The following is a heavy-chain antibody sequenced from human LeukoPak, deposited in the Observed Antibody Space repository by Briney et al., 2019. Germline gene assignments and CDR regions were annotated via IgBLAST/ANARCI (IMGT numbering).Heavy chain of an antibody. CDR2: ISAYNGHT. Sequence: ASVKVSCKASGYTFTNYGISWVRQAPGQGLEWMGWISAYNGHTKYAQKVQGRVTMTRDTSTSTAYMELRSLRSDDTAVYYCARDHYDISEYVTYWGQGTLVTVSS. CDR3: ARDHYDISEYVTY. J-gene: IGHJ4*02. V-gene: IGHV1-18*01. CDR1: GYTFTNYG. D-gene: IGHD3-22*01.